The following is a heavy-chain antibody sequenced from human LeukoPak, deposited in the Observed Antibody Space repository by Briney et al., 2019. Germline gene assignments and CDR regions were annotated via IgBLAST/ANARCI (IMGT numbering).Heavy chain of an antibody. D-gene: IGHD2-15*01. J-gene: IGHJ6*03. CDR3: AREALETPIVVVVYYYYYYMDV. Sequence: GGSLRLSCAASGFTFSSYSMNWVRQAPGKGLEWVSSISSSSSYIYYADSVKGRFTISRDNAKNSLYLQMNSLRAEDTAVYYCAREALETPIVVVVYYYYYYMDVWGKGTTVTISS. CDR1: GFTFSSYS. V-gene: IGHV3-21*01. CDR2: ISSSSSYI.